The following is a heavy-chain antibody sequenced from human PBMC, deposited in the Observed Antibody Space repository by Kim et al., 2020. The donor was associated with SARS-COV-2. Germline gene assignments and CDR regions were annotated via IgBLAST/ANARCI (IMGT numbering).Heavy chain of an antibody. CDR3: ARDIRPFGYYYFFGLDV. D-gene: IGHD3-16*01. CDR1: GFTFNSYY. Sequence: GGSLRLSCAASGFTFNSYYMTWVRQAPGKGLEWVSFIYTSGNTYYADSVKGRFTISTDNSNNTPYLLMNSLRGDDTAAYYCARDIRPFGYYYFFGLDVWG. V-gene: IGHV3-53*01. CDR2: IYTSGNT. J-gene: IGHJ6*01.